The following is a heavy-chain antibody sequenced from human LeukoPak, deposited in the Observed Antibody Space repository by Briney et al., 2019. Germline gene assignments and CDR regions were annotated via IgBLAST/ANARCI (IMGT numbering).Heavy chain of an antibody. CDR2: ISNDGSNK. J-gene: IGHJ4*02. Sequence: GGSLRLSCAASGFTFNSYAIHWVRQAPGKGLEWVAVISNDGSNKYYAESVKGRFTISRDNSKNTLYLQLNSLRPDDTAVYYCARDQLAYSGYDTLFDYWGQGTLVTVSS. CDR1: GFTFNSYA. D-gene: IGHD5-12*01. CDR3: ARDQLAYSGYDTLFDY. V-gene: IGHV3-30*04.